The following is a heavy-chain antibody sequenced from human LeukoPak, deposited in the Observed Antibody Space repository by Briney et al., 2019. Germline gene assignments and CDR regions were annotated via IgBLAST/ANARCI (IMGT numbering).Heavy chain of an antibody. V-gene: IGHV4-39*01. CDR3: ARRSPRRSFDY. CDR1: GGSISSIGYY. J-gene: IGHJ4*02. Sequence: PSETLSLTCSVSGGSISSIGYYWGWIRQPPGKGLQWIGSIYYSGSTYYNPSLKSRATISVDTSKNQFSLKLSSVTAADTAVYYCARRSPRRSFDYWGQGTLVTVSS. CDR2: IYYSGST.